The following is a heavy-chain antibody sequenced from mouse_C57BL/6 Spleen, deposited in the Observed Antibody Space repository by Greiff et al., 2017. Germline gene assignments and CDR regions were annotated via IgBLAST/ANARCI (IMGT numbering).Heavy chain of an antibody. V-gene: IGHV5-4*03. J-gene: IGHJ2*01. CDR1: GFTFSSYA. CDR2: ISDGGSYT. CDR3: ARELTGSDY. D-gene: IGHD4-1*01. Sequence: EVKLVESGGGLVKPGGSLKLSCAASGFTFSSYAMSWVRQTPEQRLEWVATISDGGSYTYYPDNVKGRFTISRDNAKNNLYLQMSHLKSEDTAMCYCARELTGSDYWGQGTTLTVSS.